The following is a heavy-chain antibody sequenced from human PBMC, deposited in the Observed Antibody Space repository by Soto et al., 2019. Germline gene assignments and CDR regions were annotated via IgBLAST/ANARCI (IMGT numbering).Heavy chain of an antibody. Sequence: EVQLVESGGGIVQPGGSLRLSCAASGFTFSSYWMHWVRQVPGKGLVWVSRINGDGSSTTYADSVKGRFTISRDNAQNTLQLQTNSRTADDTAVYYCARPRYDGSGTPFDYWGQGTLVTVSS. J-gene: IGHJ4*02. D-gene: IGHD3-22*01. CDR1: GFTFSSYW. CDR2: INGDGSST. CDR3: ARPRYDGSGTPFDY. V-gene: IGHV3-74*01.